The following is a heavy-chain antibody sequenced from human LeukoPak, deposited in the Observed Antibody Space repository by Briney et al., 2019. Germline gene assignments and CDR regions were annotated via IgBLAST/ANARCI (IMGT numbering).Heavy chain of an antibody. CDR1: GFTFSSYE. J-gene: IGHJ4*02. V-gene: IGHV3-48*03. CDR2: IISSGSTI. D-gene: IGHD6-13*01. Sequence: GGSLRLSCAASGFTFSSYEMNWVRQAPGKGLEWVSYIISSGSTIYYADSVKGRFTISRDNSKNTLYLQMNSLRAEDTAVYYCANVRGIAAALDYWGQGTLVTVSS. CDR3: ANVRGIAAALDY.